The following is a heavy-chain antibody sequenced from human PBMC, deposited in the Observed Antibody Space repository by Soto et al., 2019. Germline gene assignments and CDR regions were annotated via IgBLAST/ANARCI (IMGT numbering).Heavy chain of an antibody. CDR2: FLPALGVL. V-gene: IGHV1-69*02. D-gene: IGHD3-16*01. CDR3: AGFLGGATYDLSFAV. Sequence: QVQLVQSGAEVEKPGSSVKVSCRASGGSFTVFPVSWVRQAPGQGLEWMGRFLPALGVLNYAQKFQGRVRITADTSTGTTYLELSRLRSEDTALYYCAGFLGGATYDLSFAVWGRGTLVTVSS. CDR1: GGSFTVFP. J-gene: IGHJ2*01.